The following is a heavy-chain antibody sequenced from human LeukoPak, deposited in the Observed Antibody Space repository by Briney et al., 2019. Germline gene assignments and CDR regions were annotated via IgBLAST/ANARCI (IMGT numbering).Heavy chain of an antibody. CDR1: GYSFTNYW. V-gene: IGHV5-51*01. Sequence: KCGESLKISCGGSGYSFTNYWIAWVRHMPGKGLEWMGIIYPGDSDTRYSPSFQGQVTISADKSISTAYLQWSSLKASDTAMYHCARHLVGSSGYGDCLDYWGQGTLVTVSS. D-gene: IGHD4-17*01. J-gene: IGHJ4*02. CDR3: ARHLVGSSGYGDCLDY. CDR2: IYPGDSDT.